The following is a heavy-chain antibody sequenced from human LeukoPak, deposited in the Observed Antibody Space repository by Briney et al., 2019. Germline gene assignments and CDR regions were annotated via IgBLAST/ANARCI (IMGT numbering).Heavy chain of an antibody. Sequence: SETLSLTCTVSGGSISGSISGTYWSWVRQPAGKGLEWIGRIHSSGSTKYNPSLKSRVTMSVDTSKNQLFLRLTSVTAADTAVYYCARGRYYGSGSYNYWGQGTLVTVSS. CDR1: GGSISGSISGTY. CDR2: IHSSGST. J-gene: IGHJ4*02. D-gene: IGHD3-10*01. CDR3: ARGRYYGSGSYNY. V-gene: IGHV4-4*07.